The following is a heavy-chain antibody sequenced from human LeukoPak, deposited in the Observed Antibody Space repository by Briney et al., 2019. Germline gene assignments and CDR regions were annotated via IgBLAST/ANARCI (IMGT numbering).Heavy chain of an antibody. CDR2: IIPIFGTA. CDR3: AREYPVLLAFDI. Sequence: ASVNVSYKPSRGTFSSYAISWVRQAPGQGLEWMGGIIPIFGTANYAQKFQARVTITSDESTSTAYMELSSLRSEDTAVYYCAREYPVLLAFDIWGQGTMVTVSS. V-gene: IGHV1-69*01. D-gene: IGHD2-8*02. J-gene: IGHJ3*02. CDR1: RGTFSSYA.